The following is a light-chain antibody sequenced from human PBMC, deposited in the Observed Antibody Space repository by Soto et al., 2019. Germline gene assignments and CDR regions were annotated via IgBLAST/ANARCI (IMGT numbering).Light chain of an antibody. CDR1: QSVNSRF. J-gene: IGKJ3*01. Sequence: EIVLTQSPGTLSLSPGERATFSCRASQSVNSRFLAWYQQKPGQAPRLLIYGASSRATGIPDRFSGSGSGTDFTLTISSLEPEDFAVYYCHYYDDSPPFPFGPGTKLDIK. CDR3: HYYDDSPPFP. V-gene: IGKV3-20*01. CDR2: GAS.